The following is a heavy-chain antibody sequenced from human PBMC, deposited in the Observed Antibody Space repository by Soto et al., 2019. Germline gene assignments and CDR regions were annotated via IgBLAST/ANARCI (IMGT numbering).Heavy chain of an antibody. V-gene: IGHV3-7*01. CDR3: AYSSGRRSPPIAFDI. Sequence: PGGSLRLSCAASGFTFSSYWMSWVRQAPGKGLEWVANIKQDGSEKYYVDSVKGRFTISRDNAKNSLYLHMNSLRAEDTAVYYCAYSSGRRSPPIAFDIWGQGTMVTVSS. D-gene: IGHD6-19*01. CDR2: IKQDGSEK. J-gene: IGHJ3*02. CDR1: GFTFSSYW.